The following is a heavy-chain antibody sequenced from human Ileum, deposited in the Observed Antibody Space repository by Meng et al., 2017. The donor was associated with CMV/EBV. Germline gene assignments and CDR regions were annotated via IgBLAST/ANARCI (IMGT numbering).Heavy chain of an antibody. CDR3: AKDDTSGNGIFDPFAI. J-gene: IGHJ3*02. CDR2: IHSTGGA. CDR1: GFTFSNYA. D-gene: IGHD2/OR15-2a*01. Sequence: SGFTFSNYAMTWVRQAPGKGLEWVSSIHSTGGAFHADSVKGRFTMSRDNSKNTLYLQMNSLRVEDTALYYCAKDDTSGNGIFDPFAIWGQGTMVTVSS. V-gene: IGHV3-23*01.